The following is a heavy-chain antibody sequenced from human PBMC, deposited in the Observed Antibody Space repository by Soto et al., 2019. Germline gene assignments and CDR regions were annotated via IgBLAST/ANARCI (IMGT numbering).Heavy chain of an antibody. J-gene: IGHJ4*02. D-gene: IGHD4-17*01. Sequence: QVQLVESGGGLVKPGGSLRLSCAASGFTFSDYYMSWIRQAPGKGLERVSDLSSSRSYTNYADFVKGRSTIPRDNDKNSLYLQVTSLRAGETAVYYCARDHGAGGAEYGFDFWGQGTMVTVSS. CDR2: LSSSRSYT. CDR1: GFTFSDYY. CDR3: ARDHGAGGAEYGFDF. V-gene: IGHV3-11*05.